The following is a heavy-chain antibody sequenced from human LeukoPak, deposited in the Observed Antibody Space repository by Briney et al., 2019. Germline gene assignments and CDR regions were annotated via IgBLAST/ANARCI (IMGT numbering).Heavy chain of an antibody. Sequence: KSSETLSLTCTVSGDSVSSDLCYWGWIRQPPGKGLEWIGNIYYGGNRYYNPSLKSRVTISVDTSKNQFSLRLSSVTAADTAVYYCARQIIYDSGSYHFDYWGQGTLVTVSS. CDR1: GDSVSSDLCY. V-gene: IGHV4-39*07. CDR3: ARQIIYDSGSYHFDY. J-gene: IGHJ4*02. D-gene: IGHD3-10*01. CDR2: IYYGGNR.